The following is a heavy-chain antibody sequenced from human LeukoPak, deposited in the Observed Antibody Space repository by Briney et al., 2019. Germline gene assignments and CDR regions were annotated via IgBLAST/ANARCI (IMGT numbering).Heavy chain of an antibody. D-gene: IGHD6-13*01. CDR1: GGSISSSSYY. V-gene: IGHV4-39*01. Sequence: SSETLSLTCTVSGGSISSSSYYWGWIRQPPGKGLEWIGSIYYSGSTYYNPSLKSRVTISVDTSKNQFSLKLSSVTAADTAVYYCARLLARGGGIAAGIDYWGQGTLVTVSS. CDR2: IYYSGST. J-gene: IGHJ4*02. CDR3: ARLLARGGGIAAGIDY.